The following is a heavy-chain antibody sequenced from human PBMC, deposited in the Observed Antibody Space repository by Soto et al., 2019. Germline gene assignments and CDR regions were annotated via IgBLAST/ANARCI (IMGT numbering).Heavy chain of an antibody. CDR3: ARGAYRSAWYSDH. J-gene: IGHJ5*02. CDR1: GFTFSSYW. D-gene: IGHD6-13*01. CDR2: INSDGSTT. V-gene: IGHV3-74*01. Sequence: GSLRLSCAASGFTFSSYWMHWVRQTPEKGLVWVSHINSDGSTTNYADSVKGRFTISRDNAKNTLYLQMNSLRAEDTALYSCARGAYRSAWYSDHWGQGTLVTVSS.